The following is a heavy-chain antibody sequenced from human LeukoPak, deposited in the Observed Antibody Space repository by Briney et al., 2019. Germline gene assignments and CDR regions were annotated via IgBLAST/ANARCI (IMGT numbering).Heavy chain of an antibody. CDR1: GYTFSTHA. V-gene: IGHV1-18*04. CDR3: AKGSYDLDK. D-gene: IGHD3-3*01. Sequence: ASVKVPCKASGYTFSTHAISWVRQAPGQGLEWMGWISAYSGNSKYSQKFQGRLTMSTDTSTTTAYMELRTQTRDDTGVYYCAKGSYDLDKWGQGTLVTVSS. J-gene: IGHJ4*02. CDR2: ISAYSGNS.